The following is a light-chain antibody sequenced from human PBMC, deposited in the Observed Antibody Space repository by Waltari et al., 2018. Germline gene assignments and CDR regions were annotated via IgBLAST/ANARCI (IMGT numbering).Light chain of an antibody. J-gene: IGLJ3*02. CDR3: QTGDDTGNYVL. CDR2: SNT. V-gene: IGLV3-25*03. Sequence: SSDLTQTPSISVSPGQTAIITCSGDVLADKYIYWFQKKSGQAPVAVIRSNTGRPPEIPERFSGSDSRTTSTLTIIGIQPEDEADYFCQTGDDTGNYVLFGGGTKLTVL. CDR1: VLADKY.